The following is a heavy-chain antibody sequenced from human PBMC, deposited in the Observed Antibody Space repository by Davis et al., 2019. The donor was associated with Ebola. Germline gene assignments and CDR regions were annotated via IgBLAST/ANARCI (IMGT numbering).Heavy chain of an antibody. CDR3: ARSITMVQPKGWFDP. CDR1: GYTFTSYY. Sequence: ASVKVSCKASGYTFTSYYMHWVRQAPGQGLEWMGIINPSGGSTSYAQKFQGRVTMTRDTSTSTVYMELSSLRSDDTAVYYCARSITMVQPKGWFDPWGQGTLVTVSS. CDR2: INPSGGST. V-gene: IGHV1-46*01. D-gene: IGHD3-10*01. J-gene: IGHJ5*02.